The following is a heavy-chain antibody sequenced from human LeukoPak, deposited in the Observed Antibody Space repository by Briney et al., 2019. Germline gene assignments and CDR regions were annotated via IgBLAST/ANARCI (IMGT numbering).Heavy chain of an antibody. Sequence: GASVRVSFTTSVYTFIYYEINWVRQAPGLGLEWVAWIHANSGKAGSAQKFQGRVTLTRDTSTETAFMELSGLTSDDSATYFCARGHYGGNRYFDNWGQGTLVTVSS. CDR2: IHANSGKA. D-gene: IGHD4-23*01. CDR1: VYTFIYYE. V-gene: IGHV1-8*01. J-gene: IGHJ4*02. CDR3: ARGHYGGNRYFDN.